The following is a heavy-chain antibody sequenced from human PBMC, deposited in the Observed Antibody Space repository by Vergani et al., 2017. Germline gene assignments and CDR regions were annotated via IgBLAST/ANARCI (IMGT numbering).Heavy chain of an antibody. V-gene: IGHV4-59*01. J-gene: IGHJ4*02. CDR3: ARDRRGSSRGGGFYY. CDR2: IYNTGSP. Sequence: QVQLQESGPGLVKSSETLSLTCTVSGGSINRYYWSWIRQPPGKGLEWIGYIYNTGSPNYNPSLKSRVTISVDTYKNQFSLKLSTVTAADTAVYYCARDRRGSSRGGGFYYWGQGTLVTVSS. D-gene: IGHD6-13*01. CDR1: GGSINRYY.